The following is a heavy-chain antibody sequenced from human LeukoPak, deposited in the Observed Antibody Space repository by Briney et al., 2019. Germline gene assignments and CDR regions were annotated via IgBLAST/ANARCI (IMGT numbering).Heavy chain of an antibody. J-gene: IGHJ4*02. CDR2: ITPLFGTA. Sequence: ASVKVSCKASGGSFSTYAISWVRQAPGQGLEWMGGITPLFGTASYAQKFQGRLTITADESTSTAYMELSSLRSEDTAVYYCARGPQGLEPNDYWGQGTLVTVSS. D-gene: IGHD6-19*01. CDR3: ARGPQGLEPNDY. CDR1: GGSFSTYA. V-gene: IGHV1-69*13.